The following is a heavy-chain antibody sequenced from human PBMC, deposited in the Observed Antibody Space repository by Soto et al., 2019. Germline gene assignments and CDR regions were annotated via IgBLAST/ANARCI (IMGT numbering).Heavy chain of an antibody. D-gene: IGHD3-3*01. CDR3: ARWWSGSRQGFDP. J-gene: IGHJ5*02. CDR1: GGSISSGDYY. Sequence: QVQLQESGPGLVKPSQTLSLTCTVSGGSISSGDYYWSWIRQHPGKGLEWLGYIYYSGSTYYNPSLKSRVTISVDTSKNQFSLKLNSVTAADTAVYYCARWWSGSRQGFDPWGQGTLVTVSS. CDR2: IYYSGST. V-gene: IGHV4-31*03.